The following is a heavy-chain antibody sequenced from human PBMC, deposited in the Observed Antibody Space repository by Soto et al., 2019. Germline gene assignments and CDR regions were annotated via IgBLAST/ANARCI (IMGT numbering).Heavy chain of an antibody. J-gene: IGHJ3*02. Sequence: EVQLVESGGGLVQPGRSLRLSCVAYGFSFDDYAMHWVRQAPGRGLEWLSGISWNGNSVHYVDSVKGRFTISRDNAKNSLDLQVNSLRSEDTAVYYCAKDTGMIGPATGAFDICGQGTMVTVSS. D-gene: IGHD1-1*01. V-gene: IGHV3-9*01. CDR1: GFSFDDYA. CDR2: ISWNGNSV. CDR3: AKDTGMIGPATGAFDI.